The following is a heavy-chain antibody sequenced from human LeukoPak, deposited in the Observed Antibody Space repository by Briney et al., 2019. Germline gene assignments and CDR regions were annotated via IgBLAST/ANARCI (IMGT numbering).Heavy chain of an antibody. Sequence: ASVKVSCKASGYTFTSYAMHWVRQAPGQRLEWMGWINAGNGNTKYSQKFQERVTITRDMSTSTAYMELSSLRSEDTAVYYCAAVMVRGVIPDDYWGQGTLVTVSS. V-gene: IGHV1-3*01. CDR1: GYTFTSYA. D-gene: IGHD3-10*01. J-gene: IGHJ4*02. CDR3: AAVMVRGVIPDDY. CDR2: INAGNGNT.